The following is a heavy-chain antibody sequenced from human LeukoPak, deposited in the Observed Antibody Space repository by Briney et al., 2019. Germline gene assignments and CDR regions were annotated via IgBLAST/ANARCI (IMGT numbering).Heavy chain of an antibody. CDR3: TTDNFRPLWFGELLTR. CDR2: IKSKTDGGTT. V-gene: IGHV3-15*01. CDR1: GFTFSNAW. D-gene: IGHD3-10*01. Sequence: GGSLRLSCAASGFTFSNAWMSRVRQAPGKGLEWVGRIKSKTDGGTTDYAAPVKGRFTISRDDSRNTLYLQMNSLKTEDTAVYYCTTDNFRPLWFGELLTRWGQGTLVTVSS. J-gene: IGHJ4*02.